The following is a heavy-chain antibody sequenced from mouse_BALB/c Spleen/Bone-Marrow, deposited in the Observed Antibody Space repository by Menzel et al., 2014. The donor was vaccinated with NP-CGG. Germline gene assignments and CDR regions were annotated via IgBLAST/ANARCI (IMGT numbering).Heavy chain of an antibody. Sequence: EVMLVESGGGLVQPGGSLKLSCAASGFDFSRYWMSWVRPAPGKGLQWTGEINPESNTINYTPSLKDKFIISRDNAKNTLYLQMSKVRSEDTALYCCARLGYYGWFAYWGQGTLVTVSA. D-gene: IGHD2-3*01. CDR2: INPESNTI. J-gene: IGHJ3*01. CDR1: GFDFSRYW. V-gene: IGHV4-1*02. CDR3: ARLGYYGWFAY.